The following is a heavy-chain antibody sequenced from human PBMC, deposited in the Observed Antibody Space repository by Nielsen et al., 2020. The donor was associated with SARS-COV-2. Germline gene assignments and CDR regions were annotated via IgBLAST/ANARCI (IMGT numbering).Heavy chain of an antibody. V-gene: IGHV3-66*01. CDR3: ARVEVGSSSGALDI. D-gene: IGHD1-26*01. CDR2: IYNNDAT. Sequence: GGSLRLSCAASGFNVNNYMTWVRPGPGKGLECVSGIYNNDATYYADSVKGRFIMSRDNSKNMLYLQMDSLRAEDTAVYYCARVEVGSSSGALDIWGQGTMVSVSS. J-gene: IGHJ3*02. CDR1: GFNVNNY.